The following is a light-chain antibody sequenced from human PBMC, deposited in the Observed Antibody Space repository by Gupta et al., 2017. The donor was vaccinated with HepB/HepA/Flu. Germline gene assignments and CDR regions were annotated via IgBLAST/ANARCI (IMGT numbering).Light chain of an antibody. CDR3: QQYYSLPHT. J-gene: IGKJ3*01. CDR1: RSLLNTANNKNY. CDR2: WAS. Sequence: DIVMTQSPESLAVSLGERTTINCRSSRSLLNTANNKNYVGWYQQIPGQPPRLLFYWASTRHSGVPDRFSASGSGTDFTLTINTLQTEDVALYFCQQYYSLPHTFGPGTRVEIK. V-gene: IGKV4-1*01.